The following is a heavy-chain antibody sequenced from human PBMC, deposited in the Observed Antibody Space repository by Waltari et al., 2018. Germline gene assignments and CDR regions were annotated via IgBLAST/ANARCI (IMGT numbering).Heavy chain of an antibody. J-gene: IGHJ4*02. Sequence: QVQLQQWGAGLLTPSETLSLTCAAYVGSFSGYYWSWIRQPPGKGLEWIGEINQSGSTNYNPSLKSRVTISVDTSKNQFSLKLSSVTAADTAVYYCARLHCSGGSCYLDYWGQGTLVTVSS. V-gene: IGHV4-34*01. CDR3: ARLHCSGGSCYLDY. CDR2: INQSGST. CDR1: VGSFSGYY. D-gene: IGHD2-15*01.